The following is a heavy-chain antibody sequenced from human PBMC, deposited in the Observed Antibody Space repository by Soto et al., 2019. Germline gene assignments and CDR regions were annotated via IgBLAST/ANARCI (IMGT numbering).Heavy chain of an antibody. Sequence: TLSLTCTVSGGSINSGDYYWSWIRQPPGKGLEWIGYIYYRGNTYYNPSLKSRVTISIDTSKNHFSLKLSSVTAADTAVYYCVRSPSTYYYYTSRYSYNWFDPSGQGTLVTVSS. J-gene: IGHJ5*02. CDR2: IYYRGNT. CDR3: VRSPSTYYYYTSRYSYNWFDP. D-gene: IGHD3-22*01. V-gene: IGHV4-30-4*01. CDR1: GGSINSGDYY.